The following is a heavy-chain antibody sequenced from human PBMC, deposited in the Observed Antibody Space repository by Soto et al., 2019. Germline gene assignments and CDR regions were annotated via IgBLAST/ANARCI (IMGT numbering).Heavy chain of an antibody. Sequence: SGPTLVNPTETLTLTCTVSGFSLSNARMGVSWIRRPPGKALEWLAHIFSNDEKSYSTSLKSRLTISKDTSKSQVVLTMTNMDPVDTATYYCARINIVVVTATDYYYGMDVWGQGT. J-gene: IGHJ6*02. V-gene: IGHV2-26*01. CDR2: IFSNDEK. D-gene: IGHD2-21*02. CDR1: GFSLSNARMG. CDR3: ARINIVVVTATDYYYGMDV.